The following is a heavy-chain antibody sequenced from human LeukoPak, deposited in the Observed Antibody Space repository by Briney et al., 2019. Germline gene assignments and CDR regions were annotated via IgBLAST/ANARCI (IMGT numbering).Heavy chain of an antibody. V-gene: IGHV4-4*07. CDR3: ARAPRGDFWGGYPDV. CDR2: VCNSGTT. Sequence: SETLSLTCSVSGGSISSSCWSWIRQPAGKGLEWIGRVCNSGTTDYNPSLKSRVVMSIDTSKNQLSLKLTSVTAADTAVYYCARAPRGDFWGGYPDVWGKGTTVTVSS. D-gene: IGHD3-3*01. CDR1: GGSISSSC. J-gene: IGHJ6*04.